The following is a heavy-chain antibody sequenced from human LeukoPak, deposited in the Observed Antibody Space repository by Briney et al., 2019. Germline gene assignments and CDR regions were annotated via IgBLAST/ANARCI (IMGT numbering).Heavy chain of an antibody. CDR1: GFTFSSYA. V-gene: IGHV3-23*01. Sequence: GGSLRLSCAASGFTFSSYAMSWVRQAPGKGLEWVSTIGGGGQYTYYADSVKGRFIISRDNSKNTFYLQMNSLRAEDTAVYYCAKVLSGSQDYWGQGTLVTVFS. CDR2: IGGGGQYT. CDR3: AKVLSGSQDY. J-gene: IGHJ4*02. D-gene: IGHD1-26*01.